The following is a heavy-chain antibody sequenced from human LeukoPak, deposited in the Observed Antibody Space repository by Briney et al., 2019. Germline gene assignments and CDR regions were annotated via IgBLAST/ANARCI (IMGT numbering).Heavy chain of an antibody. CDR1: GYSFTTYW. V-gene: IGHV5-51*01. CDR2: IYPGDSDT. J-gene: IGHJ4*02. D-gene: IGHD6-13*01. CDR3: ASPYTTSWLNGFDY. Sequence: HGESLKISCKGSGYSFTTYWIGWVRQMPGKGLEWMGIIYPGDSDTTYSPSFQGQVTISVDKSSSTAYLQWSSLQASDTAMYYCASPYTTSWLNGFDYWGQGTLVTVSS.